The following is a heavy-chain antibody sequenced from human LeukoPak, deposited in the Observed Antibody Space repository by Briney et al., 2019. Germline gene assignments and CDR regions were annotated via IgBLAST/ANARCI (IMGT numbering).Heavy chain of an antibody. V-gene: IGHV4-34*01. D-gene: IGHD6-13*01. Sequence: SETLSLTCAVYGGSFSGYYWSWIRQPPGKGLEWIGEINHSGSTNYNPSLKSRVTISVDTSKNQFSLKLSSVTAADTAVYYCARGQKGSPHDYWGQGTLVTVSS. CDR3: ARGQKGSPHDY. J-gene: IGHJ4*02. CDR2: INHSGST. CDR1: GGSFSGYY.